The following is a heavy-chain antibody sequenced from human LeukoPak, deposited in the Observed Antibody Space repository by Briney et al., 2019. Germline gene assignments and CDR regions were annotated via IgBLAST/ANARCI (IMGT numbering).Heavy chain of an antibody. CDR2: IRSKAYGGTT. CDR1: GFTFSSYA. Sequence: GGSLRLSCAASGFTFSSYAMSWVRQAPGKGLEWVGFIRSKAYGGTTEYAASVKGRFTISRDDSKSIAYLQMNSLKTEDTAVYYCTRDGPYYYDSWGQGTLVTVSS. CDR3: TRDGPYYYDS. J-gene: IGHJ4*02. D-gene: IGHD3-22*01. V-gene: IGHV3-49*04.